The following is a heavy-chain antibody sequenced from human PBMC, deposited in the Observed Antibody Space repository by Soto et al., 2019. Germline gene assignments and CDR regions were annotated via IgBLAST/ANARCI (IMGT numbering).Heavy chain of an antibody. CDR1: GGSISSGDYY. CDR3: ASSPIRSRMTTVTLDY. Sequence: QVQLQESGPGLVKPSQTLSLTCTVSGGSISSGDYYWSWIRQPPGKGLEWIGYIYYSGSTYYNPSLKSRVTISVDTSKNQFSLKLSSVTAADTAVYYCASSPIRSRMTTVTLDYWGQGTLVTVSS. CDR2: IYYSGST. J-gene: IGHJ4*02. D-gene: IGHD4-17*01. V-gene: IGHV4-30-4*01.